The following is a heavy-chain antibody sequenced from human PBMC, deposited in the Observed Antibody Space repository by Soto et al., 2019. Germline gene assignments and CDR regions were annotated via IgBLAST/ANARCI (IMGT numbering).Heavy chain of an antibody. CDR1: GYTFINYY. CDR3: ARDLAAGDY. D-gene: IGHD6-13*01. Sequence: QVQLVQSGAEVKKPGASVKLSCKACGYTFINYYIHWVRQAPGQGLEWMGIFNPTSGSTNYAQKFQGGVTLTMDTSTRTVYMELSSLRFDDTAVYYCARDLAAGDYWGQGTLVTVSS. J-gene: IGHJ4*02. CDR2: FNPTSGST. V-gene: IGHV1-46*01.